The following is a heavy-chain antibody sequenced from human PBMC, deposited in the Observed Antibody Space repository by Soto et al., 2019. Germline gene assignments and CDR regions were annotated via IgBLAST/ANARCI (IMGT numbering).Heavy chain of an antibody. CDR3: AILRYSSSWYHNNWFDP. J-gene: IGHJ5*02. Sequence: LSHTCAVSFWSFSVYYLSWIRQPPGKWLEWIGEINHSGSTNYNPSLKSRVTISVDTSKNQFSLKLSSVTAADTAVYYCAILRYSSSWYHNNWFDPWGQGTLVTVSS. D-gene: IGHD6-13*01. CDR1: FWSFSVYY. CDR2: INHSGST. V-gene: IGHV4-34*01.